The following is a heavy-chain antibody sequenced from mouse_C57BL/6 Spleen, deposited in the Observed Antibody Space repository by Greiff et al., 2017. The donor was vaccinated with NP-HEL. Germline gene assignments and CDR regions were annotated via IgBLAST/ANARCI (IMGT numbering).Heavy chain of an antibody. D-gene: IGHD1-1*01. V-gene: IGHV5-4*01. Sequence: EVHLVESGGGLVKPGGSLKLSCAASGFTFSSYAMSWVRQTPEKRLEWVATISDGGSYTYYPDNVKGRFTISRDNAKNNLYLQMSHLKSEDTAMYYCARDRVITTVVGAMDYWGQGTSVTVSS. CDR1: GFTFSSYA. CDR3: ARDRVITTVVGAMDY. CDR2: ISDGGSYT. J-gene: IGHJ4*01.